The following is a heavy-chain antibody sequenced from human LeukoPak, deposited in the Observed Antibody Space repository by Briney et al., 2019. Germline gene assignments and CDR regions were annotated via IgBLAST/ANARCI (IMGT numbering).Heavy chain of an antibody. V-gene: IGHV3-23*01. CDR1: GFTFSTFA. D-gene: IGHD4-17*01. Sequence: PGGSLRLSCAASGFTFSTFAMSWVRQPPGEGLEWVSSIFTSGGEIHYADSVRGRFTISRDKSKSTLYLQMNSLRAEDTAIYYCATCGQVRLPFESWGQGTLVNVSS. CDR2: IFTSGGEI. J-gene: IGHJ4*02. CDR3: ATCGQVRLPFES.